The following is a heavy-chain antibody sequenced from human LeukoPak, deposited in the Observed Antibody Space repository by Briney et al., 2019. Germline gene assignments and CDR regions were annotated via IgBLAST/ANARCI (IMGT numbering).Heavy chain of an antibody. J-gene: IGHJ4*02. Sequence: GGSLRLSCTGSGFTLGDYAMSWVRQAPGKGLEWVGVIRSKAFGWTTEYAAPVKGRFTISRDDCKSIAYLQMNRLETEDTALYYCKGGRNSNFDCWGQGTLVTVSS. D-gene: IGHD4-23*01. CDR1: GFTLGDYA. CDR2: IRSKAFGWTT. CDR3: KGGRNSNFDC. V-gene: IGHV3-49*04.